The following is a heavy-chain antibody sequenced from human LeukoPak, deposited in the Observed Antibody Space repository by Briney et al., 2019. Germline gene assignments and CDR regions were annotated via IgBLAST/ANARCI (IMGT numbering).Heavy chain of an antibody. CDR3: AKIGPGGSYFDY. J-gene: IGHJ4*02. CDR1: GFTYSSYA. Sequence: PGGSLRLSCAASGFTYSSYAMSWVRQAPGKGLEWVSAISGSGGSTYYADSVKGRFTISRDNSKNTLYLQMNCLRAEDTAVYYCAKIGPGGSYFDYWGQGTLVTVSS. CDR2: ISGSGGST. D-gene: IGHD2-15*01. V-gene: IGHV3-23*01.